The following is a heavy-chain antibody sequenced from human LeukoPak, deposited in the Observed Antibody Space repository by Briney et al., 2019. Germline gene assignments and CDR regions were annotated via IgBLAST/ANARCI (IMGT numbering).Heavy chain of an antibody. J-gene: IGHJ4*02. CDR1: GFTFSSYA. D-gene: IGHD6-19*01. CDR2: ISGSGGST. Sequence: GGSLRLSCAASGFTFSSYAMSWVRQAPGKGLEWVSAISGSGGSTYYADSVKGRFTISRDISKNTLYLQMNSLRAEDAAVYYCAKDKRQWLVSYFDYWGQGTLVTVSS. V-gene: IGHV3-23*01. CDR3: AKDKRQWLVSYFDY.